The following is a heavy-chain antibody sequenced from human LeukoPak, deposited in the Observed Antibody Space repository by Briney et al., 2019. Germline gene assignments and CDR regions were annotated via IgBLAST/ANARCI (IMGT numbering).Heavy chain of an antibody. CDR1: GFTFSSYA. J-gene: IGHJ6*03. Sequence: GGSLRLSCAASGFTFSSYAMSWVRQAPGKGLEWVSAIGGSGGSTYYADSVKGRFTISRDNSKNTLYLQMNSLRAEDTAVYYCAKLRQWLVRYMDVWGKGTTVTVSS. V-gene: IGHV3-23*01. D-gene: IGHD6-19*01. CDR3: AKLRQWLVRYMDV. CDR2: IGGSGGST.